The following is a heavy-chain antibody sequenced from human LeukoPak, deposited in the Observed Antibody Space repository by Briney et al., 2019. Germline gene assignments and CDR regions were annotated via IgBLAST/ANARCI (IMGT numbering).Heavy chain of an antibody. Sequence: SESLCLTCTVSGGSISTYYWSCIREPPGNGLEWRGYIYSSGSTNYHPSLESRVTMSVDTSKHQFSLKLTSVTAADTAVYYCSRHGHSTAYYGMDVWGQGTTVTVSS. D-gene: IGHD2-2*01. J-gene: IGHJ6*02. V-gene: IGHV4-59*08. CDR2: IYSSGST. CDR1: GGSISTYY. CDR3: SRHGHSTAYYGMDV.